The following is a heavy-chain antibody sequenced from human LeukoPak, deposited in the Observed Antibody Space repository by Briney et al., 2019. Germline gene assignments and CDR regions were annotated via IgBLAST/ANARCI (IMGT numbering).Heavy chain of an antibody. CDR2: TYHRSTWYN. V-gene: IGHV6-1*01. Sequence: TSQTLSLTCAISGDIVSSNSVTWNWIRQSPSRGLEWLGRTYHRSTWYNDYAVSVRGRITVNPDTSRNQFSLHLNSVTPEDTAVYYCARRLTQYDCFDPWGQGILVTVSS. CDR1: GDIVSSNSVT. CDR3: ARRLTQYDCFDP. J-gene: IGHJ5*02. D-gene: IGHD2-2*01.